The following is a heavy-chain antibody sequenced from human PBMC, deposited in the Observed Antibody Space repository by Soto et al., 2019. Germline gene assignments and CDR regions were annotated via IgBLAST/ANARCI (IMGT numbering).Heavy chain of an antibody. V-gene: IGHV3-48*01. D-gene: IGHD5-18*01. CDR3: ARDQGYSHY. Sequence: GGSLRLSCAASGFTFSSYSMNWVRQAPGKGLEWVSYISSSRSTKYYADSVKGRFTFSRDNSKNSLYLQMNSLRAEDTAVYYCARDQGYSHYWGQGTLVTVSS. CDR1: GFTFSSYS. J-gene: IGHJ4*02. CDR2: ISSSRSTK.